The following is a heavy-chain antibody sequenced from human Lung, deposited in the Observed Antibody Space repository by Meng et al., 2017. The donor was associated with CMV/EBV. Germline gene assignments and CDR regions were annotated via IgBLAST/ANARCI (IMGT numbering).Heavy chain of an antibody. CDR1: GFSFNHFA. CDR3: VRSYNNNWHTFDY. V-gene: IGHV3-30*14. CDR2: VSYEGSQK. J-gene: IGHJ4*02. D-gene: IGHD1-14*01. Sequence: GGSLRLXCAASGFSFNHFAMHWVRQGPGKGLEWVAIVSYEGSQKYYADSVKGRFTISRDNSKNTVYLQMNSLRAEDTATFYCVRSYNNNWHTFDYWCQGTLVTVSS.